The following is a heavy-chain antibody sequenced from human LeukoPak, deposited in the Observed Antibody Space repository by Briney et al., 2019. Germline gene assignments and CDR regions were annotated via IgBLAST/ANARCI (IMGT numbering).Heavy chain of an antibody. V-gene: IGHV3-74*01. Sequence: GGSLRLSCAASGFTFSSYAMSWVRQAPGKGLVWVSRINSDGSSTSYADSVKGRFTISRDNAKNTLYLQMNSLRAEDTAVYYCARVGRYSGYDEFDYWGQGTLVTVSS. CDR1: GFTFSSYA. CDR2: INSDGSST. D-gene: IGHD5-12*01. CDR3: ARVGRYSGYDEFDY. J-gene: IGHJ4*02.